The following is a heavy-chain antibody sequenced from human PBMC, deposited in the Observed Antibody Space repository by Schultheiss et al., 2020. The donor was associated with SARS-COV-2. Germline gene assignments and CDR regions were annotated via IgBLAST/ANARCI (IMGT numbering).Heavy chain of an antibody. V-gene: IGHV3-74*01. Sequence: GGSLRLSCAASGFIFSDYWMSWVRQVPGKGLVWVSRINRDGDDTTYADSVEGRFTVSRDNVENTLYLEMNTLRAEDTAVYYCARPHDRGWTRDWYFDLWGRGSLVTVSS. CDR3: ARPHDRGWTRDWYFDL. CDR2: INRDGDDT. J-gene: IGHJ2*01. CDR1: GFIFSDYW. D-gene: IGHD6-19*01.